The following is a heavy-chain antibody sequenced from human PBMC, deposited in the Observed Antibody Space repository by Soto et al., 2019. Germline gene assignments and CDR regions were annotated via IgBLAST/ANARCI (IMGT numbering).Heavy chain of an antibody. Sequence: VQLLESGGGLVQPGGSLRLACAASGFTCSSYVMSCFRHAPGRGLVWVSAISRSCGSTSYADSVKGRFTISTDNSKNTLYLQMNSLRAEDTAVYYCAKLMKAGTPRTFDYWGHGTLVTVSS. V-gene: IGHV3-23*01. J-gene: IGHJ4*01. D-gene: IGHD1-7*01. CDR1: GFTCSSYV. CDR3: AKLMKAGTPRTFDY. CDR2: ISRSCGST.